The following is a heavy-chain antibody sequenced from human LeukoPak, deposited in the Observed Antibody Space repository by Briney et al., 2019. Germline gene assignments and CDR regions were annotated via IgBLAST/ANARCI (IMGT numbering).Heavy chain of an antibody. CDR3: AKAPRVGSIAGRCLGH. CDR1: GFTFSAYG. V-gene: IGHV3-48*01. D-gene: IGHD6-6*01. J-gene: IGHJ4*02. CDR2: ISSTSNTI. Sequence: GGSLRLSCVGSGFTFSAYGMNWVRRAPGKGLEWISYISSTSNTIYYADFVKGRFTISRDNAKNSLYLQLNSLRVDDSAVYYCAKAPRVGSIAGRCLGHWGQGTLVTVFS.